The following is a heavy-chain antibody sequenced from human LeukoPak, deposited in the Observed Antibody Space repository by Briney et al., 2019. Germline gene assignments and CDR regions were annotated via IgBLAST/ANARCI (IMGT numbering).Heavy chain of an antibody. Sequence: PGGSLRLSCTASAFTFSSYWMSWVRQAPGKGLEWVANIREDGSDKNCVDSVKGRFTISRDNAKNTLYLQMNSLRAADTAVYYCTRWTDWYFDLWGRGTLVTVSS. J-gene: IGHJ2*01. CDR1: AFTFSSYW. D-gene: IGHD3/OR15-3a*01. CDR2: IREDGSDK. CDR3: TRWTDWYFDL. V-gene: IGHV3-7*01.